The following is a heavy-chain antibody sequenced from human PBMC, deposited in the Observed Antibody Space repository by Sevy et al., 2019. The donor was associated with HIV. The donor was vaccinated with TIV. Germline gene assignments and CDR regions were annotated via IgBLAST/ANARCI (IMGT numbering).Heavy chain of an antibody. D-gene: IGHD6-19*01. J-gene: IGHJ4*02. CDR1: GFTFSNYG. V-gene: IGHV3-30*18. CDR2: VSYDGTTK. Sequence: GGSLRLSCAASGFTFSNYGMHWVRQAPGKGLDWVAVVSYDGTTKYYAESVRGRFTISRDNSKNTLYLQMNSLRAEDTAVYYCAKTTAVAAKTPIYFDYWGQGTLVTVSS. CDR3: AKTTAVAAKTPIYFDY.